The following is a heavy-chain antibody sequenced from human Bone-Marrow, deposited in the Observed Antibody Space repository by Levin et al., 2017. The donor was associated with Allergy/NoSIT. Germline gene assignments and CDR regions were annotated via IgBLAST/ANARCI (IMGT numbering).Heavy chain of an antibody. Sequence: GGSLRLSCAASGFAFDDHAMAWVRQAPGKGLEWVSLLTWDGGSTHYIDPVKGRFTISRDNSKSSLFLQMNNLRVEDTALYYCARDVGYSSGWDAFDIWGQGTMVTVSS. J-gene: IGHJ3*02. D-gene: IGHD6-19*01. CDR1: GFAFDDHA. V-gene: IGHV3-43D*03. CDR3: ARDVGYSSGWDAFDI. CDR2: LTWDGGST.